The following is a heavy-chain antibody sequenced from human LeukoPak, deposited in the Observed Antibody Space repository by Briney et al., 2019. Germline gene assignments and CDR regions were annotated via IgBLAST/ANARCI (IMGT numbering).Heavy chain of an antibody. CDR2: ISYDGSNK. V-gene: IGHV3-30-3*01. D-gene: IGHD5-12*01. CDR1: GFTFSSYA. Sequence: QPGRSLRLSCAASGFTFSSYAMHWVRQAPGKGPEWVAVISYDGSNKYYADSVKGRFTISRDNSKNTLYLQMNSLRAEDTAVYYCATSPVDIVATAFFDYWGQGTLVTVSS. J-gene: IGHJ4*02. CDR3: ATSPVDIVATAFFDY.